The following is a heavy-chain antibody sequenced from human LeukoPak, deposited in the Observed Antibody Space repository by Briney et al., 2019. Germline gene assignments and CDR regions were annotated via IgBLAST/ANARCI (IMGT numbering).Heavy chain of an antibody. CDR1: GFTFSNYA. Sequence: GGSLRLPCAASGFTFSNYAMSWVRQAPGKGLEWVSAISGSGDSTYYADSVKGRFTISKDNSKNTLYLQVNSLRSEDTAVYYWAKDGVIGWAYMDVWGKGTTVTVSS. CDR2: ISGSGDST. J-gene: IGHJ6*03. D-gene: IGHD6-19*01. CDR3: AKDGVIGWAYMDV. V-gene: IGHV3-23*01.